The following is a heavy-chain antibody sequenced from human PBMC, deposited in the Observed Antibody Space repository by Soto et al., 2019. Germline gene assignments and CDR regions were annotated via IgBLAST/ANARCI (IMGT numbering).Heavy chain of an antibody. CDR1: GFTFNNYG. CDR3: ARDVMPAIPEYYFDC. J-gene: IGHJ4*02. V-gene: IGHV3-33*01. D-gene: IGHD2-21*02. CDR2: IWYDGNNR. Sequence: QVQLVESGGGVVQPGRSLRLSCAASGFTFNNYGMHWVRQAPGKGLEGVAVIWYDGNNRYYPDSVRGRFTISRDNSKSMLYLQMNSLSADDTAIYYCARDVMPAIPEYYFDCWGQGTLVTVSS.